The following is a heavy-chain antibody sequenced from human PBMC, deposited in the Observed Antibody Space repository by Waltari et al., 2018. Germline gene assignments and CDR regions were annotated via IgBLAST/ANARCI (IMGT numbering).Heavy chain of an antibody. CDR3: AGLLGGYSSSAGGY. D-gene: IGHD6-6*01. J-gene: IGHJ4*02. CDR2: SDLGDPDT. CDR1: GYSFTNYW. V-gene: IGHV5-51*01. Sequence: EVQLVQSGAEVKKPGESLKISCQGSGYSFTNYWIGWVRQMAGKGLDVMGFSDLGDPDTRYGPPFQGKVTISAYKSNSTAYLQWSSLKASDTAMYYCAGLLGGYSSSAGGYWGQGTLVTVSA.